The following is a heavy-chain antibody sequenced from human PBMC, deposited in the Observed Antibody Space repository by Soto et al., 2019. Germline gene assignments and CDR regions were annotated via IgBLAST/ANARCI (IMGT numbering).Heavy chain of an antibody. CDR1: GGTFSSYT. CDR2: IIPILGIA. CDR3: AREIPDSSGWYAFVGAFDI. D-gene: IGHD6-19*01. V-gene: IGHV1-69*04. J-gene: IGHJ3*02. Sequence: ASVKVSCKASGGTFSSYTISWVRQAPGQGLEWMGRIIPILGIANYAQKFQGRVTITADKSTSTAYMELSSLRSEDTAVYYCAREIPDSSGWYAFVGAFDIWGQGTMVTVSS.